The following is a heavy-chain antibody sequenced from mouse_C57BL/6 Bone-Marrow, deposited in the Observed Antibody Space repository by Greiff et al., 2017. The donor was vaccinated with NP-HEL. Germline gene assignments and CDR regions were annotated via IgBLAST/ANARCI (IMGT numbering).Heavy chain of an antibody. CDR2: INPNYGTT. CDR1: GYSFTDYN. CDR3: ARSKGLADLILFDY. D-gene: IGHD3-1*01. V-gene: IGHV1-39*01. Sequence: VQLKESGPELVKPGASVKISCKASGYSFTDYNMNWVKQSNGKSLEWIGVINPNYGTTSYNQKFKGKATLTVDQSSSTAYMQLNSLTSEDSAVYYCARSKGLADLILFDYWGQGTTLTVSS. J-gene: IGHJ2*01.